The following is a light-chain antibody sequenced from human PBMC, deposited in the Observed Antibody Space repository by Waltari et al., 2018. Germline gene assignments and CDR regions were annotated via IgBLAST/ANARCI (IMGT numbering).Light chain of an antibody. V-gene: IGKV4-1*01. CDR2: WAS. Sequence: DIVMTQSPESLAVSLGERATINCKSSQSLLYRPNNQNYLTWYQRKPGQPPKLLISWASTRESGVPDRFSGSGSGTEFTLPISSLQAEDVAVYYCQQSYTTPLTFGGGTRVEIK. CDR1: QSLLYRPNNQNY. CDR3: QQSYTTPLT. J-gene: IGKJ4*01.